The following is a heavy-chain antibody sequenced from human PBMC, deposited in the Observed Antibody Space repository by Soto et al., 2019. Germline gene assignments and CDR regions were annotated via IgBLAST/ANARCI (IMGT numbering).Heavy chain of an antibody. J-gene: IGHJ6*02. Sequence: EVQLVESGGGLVQPGGSLRLSCAASGITVSNNYMSWVRQAPGKGLECVSLIYSNGDTRYADSVKGRFTISRDNSKNTVYIQMTSLRAEDTAVYYCARDSSGIAAAGGGWGQGTTVTVSS. CDR3: ARDSSGIAAAGGG. D-gene: IGHD6-13*01. CDR2: IYSNGDT. V-gene: IGHV3-66*01. CDR1: GITVSNNY.